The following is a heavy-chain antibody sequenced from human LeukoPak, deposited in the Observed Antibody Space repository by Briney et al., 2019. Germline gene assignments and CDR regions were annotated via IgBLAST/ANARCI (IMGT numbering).Heavy chain of an antibody. D-gene: IGHD3-22*01. CDR1: GYSISSGYY. J-gene: IGHJ2*01. CDR3: GRGGYYDSSGYYYEDWYFDL. Sequence: SETLSLTCAVSGYSISSGYYWGWIRQPPGRGLEGIGSIYHSGSTYYNPSLKSRVTISVDTSKNQFSLKLSSVTAADTAVYYCGRGGYYDSSGYYYEDWYFDLWGRGTLVTVSS. CDR2: IYHSGST. V-gene: IGHV4-38-2*01.